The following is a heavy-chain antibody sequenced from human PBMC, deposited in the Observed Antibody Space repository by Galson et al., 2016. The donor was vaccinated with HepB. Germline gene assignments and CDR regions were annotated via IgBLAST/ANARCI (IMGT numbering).Heavy chain of an antibody. D-gene: IGHD6-6*01. V-gene: IGHV3-30*18. CDR1: GFTFSSYG. Sequence: SLRLSCAASGFTFSSYGMHWVRQAPGKGLEWVAVISYDGSNKYYADSVKGRFTISRDNSKKTLYLQMNSLRAEDTAVYYCAKVRQLAYSYGMDVWGQGTTVTVSS. CDR3: AKVRQLAYSYGMDV. CDR2: ISYDGSNK. J-gene: IGHJ6*02.